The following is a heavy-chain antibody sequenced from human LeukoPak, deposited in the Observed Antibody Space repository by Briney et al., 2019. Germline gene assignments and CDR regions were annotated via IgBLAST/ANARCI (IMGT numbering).Heavy chain of an antibody. Sequence: ASVKVSCKASGYTFTSYHMHWVRQAPGRGLEWMGMINPSGGSTYYAQKFQGRVTITRDTSTSTVYMELSSLRSEDTAVYYCARDSCSSDSCPFDYWGQGTLVTVSS. V-gene: IGHV1-46*01. J-gene: IGHJ4*02. CDR1: GYTFTSYH. CDR3: ARDSCSSDSCPFDY. D-gene: IGHD2-2*01. CDR2: INPSGGST.